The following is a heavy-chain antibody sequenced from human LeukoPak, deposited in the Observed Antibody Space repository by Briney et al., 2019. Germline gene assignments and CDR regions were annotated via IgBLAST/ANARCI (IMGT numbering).Heavy chain of an antibody. V-gene: IGHV1-46*01. D-gene: IGHD6-13*01. CDR3: AALAAAADFDY. Sequence: ASVKVSCKASGYTFTSYYMHWVRQTPGQGLEWMGIINPSGGSTSYVQKFQGRVTMTRDTSTSTVYMELSSLRSEDTAVYYCAALAAAADFDYWGQGTLVTVSS. J-gene: IGHJ4*02. CDR1: GYTFTSYY. CDR2: INPSGGST.